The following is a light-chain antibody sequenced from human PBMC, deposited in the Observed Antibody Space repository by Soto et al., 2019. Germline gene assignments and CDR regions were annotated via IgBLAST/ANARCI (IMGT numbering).Light chain of an antibody. J-gene: IGKJ5*01. CDR2: GAS. V-gene: IGKV3-15*01. Sequence: EIVMTQSPVTLSVSLGERATLSCRASQSVRSDLAWYQQTPGQAPRLLIYGASNRATGVPARFSGSGSGTEFTLTISRLQSEDFAVYYCQQYNNWPPIAVGQGLRLEIK. CDR3: QQYNNWPPIA. CDR1: QSVRSD.